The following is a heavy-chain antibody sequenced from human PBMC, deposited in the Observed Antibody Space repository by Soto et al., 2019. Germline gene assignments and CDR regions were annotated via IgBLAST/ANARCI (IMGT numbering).Heavy chain of an antibody. CDR3: AKARGSLPRWGYYYMHV. Sequence: EVRLLESGGDLIQPGGSLRLSCAASGFTFSSSAMSWVRQAPDKGLEWVSSVGGNSVSTFYADSVKGRFNISKDSSKNTLFLQMNSVRAEDTAVYYCAKARGSLPRWGYYYMHVWGEGTTVTLS. CDR1: GFTFSSSA. CDR2: VGGNSVST. V-gene: IGHV3-23*01. D-gene: IGHD6-13*01. J-gene: IGHJ6*03.